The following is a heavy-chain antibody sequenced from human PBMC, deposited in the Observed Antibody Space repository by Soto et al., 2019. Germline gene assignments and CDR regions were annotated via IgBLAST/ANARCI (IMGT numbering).Heavy chain of an antibody. D-gene: IGHD5-18*01. J-gene: IGHJ4*02. Sequence: QITLKESGPTLVKPTQTLTLTCTFSGFSLTTRGVGVGWIRQPPGKALEWLALIYWDDDEGYSPSLKSRLTIPKDTSKSLVVLTMNTMDPVDTATYYCAHRPRGYSDHFDYWGQGTLFTVSS. CDR3: AHRPRGYSDHFDY. CDR1: GFSLTTRGVG. CDR2: IYWDDDE. V-gene: IGHV2-5*02.